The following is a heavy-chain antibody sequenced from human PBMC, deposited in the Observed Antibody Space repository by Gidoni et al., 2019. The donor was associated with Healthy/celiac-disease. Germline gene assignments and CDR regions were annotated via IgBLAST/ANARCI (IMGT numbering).Heavy chain of an antibody. V-gene: IGHV3-30-3*01. CDR3: ASTRKEYCSGGSCYPGIVCDY. Sequence: QVQLVESGGGVVQPGRSLRLSCAASGFTCRSYAMHWVRQAPGKGLEWVAVISYDGSNKYYADSVKGRFTISRDNSKNTLYLQMNSLRAEDTAVYYCASTRKEYCSGGSCYPGIVCDYWGQGTLVTVSS. CDR2: ISYDGSNK. D-gene: IGHD2-15*01. CDR1: GFTCRSYA. J-gene: IGHJ4*02.